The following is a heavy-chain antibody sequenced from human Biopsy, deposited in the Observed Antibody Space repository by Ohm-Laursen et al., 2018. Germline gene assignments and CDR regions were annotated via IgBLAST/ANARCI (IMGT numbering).Heavy chain of an antibody. CDR1: GFTFSAYE. J-gene: IGHJ6*02. Sequence: SLRLSCAASGFTFSAYEMNWVRQAPGKGLEWVSYISFTGTSSYYADSVKGRFTISRDNAKNSLYLQMNSLRVEDTAVYYCARDPIVGSKADGMDVWGQGSLVTVSS. V-gene: IGHV3-48*03. CDR2: ISFTGTSS. D-gene: IGHD1-26*01. CDR3: ARDPIVGSKADGMDV.